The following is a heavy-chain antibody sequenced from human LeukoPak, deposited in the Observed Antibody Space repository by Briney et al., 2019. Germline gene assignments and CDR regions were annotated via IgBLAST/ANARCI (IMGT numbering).Heavy chain of an antibody. V-gene: IGHV4-59*01. J-gene: IGHJ5*02. CDR1: VGAISSYY. CDR3: ARYTTVTSLGWFDP. D-gene: IGHD4-17*01. Sequence: SETLSLTCTVPVGAISSYYWSWIRQPPGKGLEWIGYMYYSVSTKYNPSLKSRVTISVDTSKTQFSPKLSSVTAADTAVYYCARYTTVTSLGWFDPWGQGILVTVSS. CDR2: MYYSVST.